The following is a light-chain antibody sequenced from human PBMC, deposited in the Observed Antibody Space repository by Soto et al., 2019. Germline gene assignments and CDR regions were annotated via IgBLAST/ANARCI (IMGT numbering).Light chain of an antibody. CDR1: QSISDW. J-gene: IGKJ1*01. CDR2: GAS. V-gene: IGKV1-5*01. CDR3: QQTSSSPWT. Sequence: VTVTCRASQSISDWLAWYQQKPGKVPQLLIYGASRLESGVPSRFSGRGSGTEFTLTIGSLQPEDFATYYCQQTSSSPWTFGQGTKVDIK.